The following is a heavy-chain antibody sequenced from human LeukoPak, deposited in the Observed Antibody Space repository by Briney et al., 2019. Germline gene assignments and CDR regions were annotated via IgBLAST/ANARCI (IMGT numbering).Heavy chain of an antibody. Sequence: SETLSLTCAVYGGSFSGYYWSWIRQPPGRWLEWIGEINHSGSTNYNPSLKSRVTISVDTSKNQFSLKLSSVTAADTAVYYCARAGVVTVYDYWGQGTLVTVSS. CDR2: INHSGST. J-gene: IGHJ4*02. V-gene: IGHV4-34*01. CDR1: GGSFSGYY. D-gene: IGHD3-3*01. CDR3: ARAGVVTVYDY.